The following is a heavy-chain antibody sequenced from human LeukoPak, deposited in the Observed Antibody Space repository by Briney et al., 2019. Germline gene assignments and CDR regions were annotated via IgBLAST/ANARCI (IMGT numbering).Heavy chain of an antibody. D-gene: IGHD6-19*01. CDR2: ISAYNGNT. CDR1: GYTFSNYV. V-gene: IGHV1-18*01. Sequence: ASVKVSCKASGYTFSNYVISWVRQAPGQGLEWTGWISAYNGNTNYAQKVQGRVTMTTDTSTSTVHMELRSLISDDTAMYYCARVGSGWSIEYWGQGTLVTVSS. J-gene: IGHJ4*02. CDR3: ARVGSGWSIEY.